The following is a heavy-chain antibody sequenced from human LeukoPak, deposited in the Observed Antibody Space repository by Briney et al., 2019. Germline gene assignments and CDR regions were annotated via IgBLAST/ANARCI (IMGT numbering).Heavy chain of an antibody. CDR2: IHSSGGT. CDR1: GGSMNTYY. V-gene: IGHV4-59*08. CDR3: ARHTTMTRGDWFDP. D-gene: IGHD3-10*01. Sequence: SETLTLTCTVSGGSMNTYYWSWIRQPPGKGLEWIGYIHSSGGTKYYPSLKSRVVISIDTSKNQFSQKLSSVTAADTAVYYGARHTTMTRGDWFDPWGQGTLVSVS. J-gene: IGHJ5*02.